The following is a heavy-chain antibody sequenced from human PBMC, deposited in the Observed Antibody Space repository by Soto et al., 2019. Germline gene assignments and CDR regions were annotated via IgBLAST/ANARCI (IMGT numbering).Heavy chain of an antibody. CDR1: GFTFSDYY. Sequence: PGGSLRLSCAASGFTFSDYYMSWIRQAPGKGLEWVSYISSSGSTIYYADSVKGRFTISRDNAKNSLYLQMNSLRAEDTAVYYCARDYPSAGDSSGYYYGDYFDYWGQGTLVTVSS. CDR3: ARDYPSAGDSSGYYYGDYFDY. V-gene: IGHV3-11*01. CDR2: ISSSGSTI. D-gene: IGHD3-22*01. J-gene: IGHJ4*02.